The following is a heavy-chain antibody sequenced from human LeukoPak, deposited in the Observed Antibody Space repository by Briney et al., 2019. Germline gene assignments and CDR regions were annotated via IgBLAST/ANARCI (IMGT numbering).Heavy chain of an antibody. J-gene: IGHJ6*02. V-gene: IGHV3-7*01. CDR3: ATYTHWVAGDV. Sequence: GGSLRLTCAASGFTFSDSWMSWVRQAPGKGLEWVANMNQDGSDKDYVDSVKGRFTISRDNARNSLYLQMGSLRAEDTAVYYCATYTHWVAGDVWGQGTTVTVSS. CDR2: MNQDGSDK. D-gene: IGHD3-16*01. CDR1: GFTFSDSW.